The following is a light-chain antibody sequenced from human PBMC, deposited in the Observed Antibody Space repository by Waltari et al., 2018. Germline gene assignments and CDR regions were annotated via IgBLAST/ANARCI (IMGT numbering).Light chain of an antibody. CDR3: SAYISSSTLEL. Sequence: QSALTQPASVSGSPGQSITISCTGTSSDVGGYNSVSWYQQHPGKAPKLMIFDVNNRPSGVSNRCSGAKSGNTASLTISGIQAEDEADYYCSAYISSSTLELFGGGTRLTVL. V-gene: IGLV2-14*03. J-gene: IGLJ2*01. CDR1: SSDVGGYNS. CDR2: DVN.